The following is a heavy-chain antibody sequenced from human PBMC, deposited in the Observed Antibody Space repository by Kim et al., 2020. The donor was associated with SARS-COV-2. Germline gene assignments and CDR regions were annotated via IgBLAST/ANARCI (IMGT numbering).Heavy chain of an antibody. CDR2: IYYSGST. D-gene: IGHD3-10*01. V-gene: IGHV4-39*07. Sequence: SETLSLTCTVSGGSISSSSYYWGWIRQPPGKGLEWIGSIYYSGSTYYNPSLKSRVTISVDTSKNQFSLKLSSVTAADTAVYYCARVGFTGVGWFDPWGQGTLVTVSS. CDR3: ARVGFTGVGWFDP. J-gene: IGHJ5*02. CDR1: GGSISSSSYY.